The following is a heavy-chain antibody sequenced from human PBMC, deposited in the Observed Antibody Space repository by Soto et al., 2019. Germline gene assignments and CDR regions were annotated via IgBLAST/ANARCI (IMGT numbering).Heavy chain of an antibody. D-gene: IGHD3-9*01. J-gene: IGHJ6*02. Sequence: QVQLQESGPGLVKPSETLSLTCTVSGGSITGYYWSWIRQPPGKGLEFIGYIYHSGATVYTPSLKSRVTISVDKSENQFSLQMRSVSAADTAMYFCARLGLTGPPVQYHHYGLDVWGQGATVTVSS. CDR3: ARLGLTGPPVQYHHYGLDV. CDR2: IYHSGAT. V-gene: IGHV4-59*03. CDR1: GGSITGYY.